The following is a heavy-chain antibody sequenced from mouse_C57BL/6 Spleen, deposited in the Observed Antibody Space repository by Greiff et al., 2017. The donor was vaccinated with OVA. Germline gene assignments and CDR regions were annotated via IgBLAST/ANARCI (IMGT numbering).Heavy chain of an antibody. CDR2: IDPADSYT. V-gene: IGHV1-69*01. CDR1: GYTFTSYW. Sequence: VQLQQSGAELVMPGASVKLSCKASGYTFTSYWMHWVKQRPGQGLEWIGEIDPADSYTNYNQKFKGKSTLTVDKSSSTAYMQLSSLTSEDSAVYYCARRGSDYFDYWGQGTTLTVSS. CDR3: ARRGSDYFDY. J-gene: IGHJ2*01.